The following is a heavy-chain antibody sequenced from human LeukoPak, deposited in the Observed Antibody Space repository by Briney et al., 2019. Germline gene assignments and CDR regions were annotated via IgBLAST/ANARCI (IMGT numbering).Heavy chain of an antibody. Sequence: GASVKVSCKASGYTFTSYYMHWVRQAPGQGLEWMGIINPSGGSTSYAQKFQGRVTMTRDMSTSTVYMELSSLRSEDTAVYYCAGRGFGVVQGFYYYMDVWGKGTTVTVSS. V-gene: IGHV1-46*01. CDR3: AGRGFGVVQGFYYYMDV. CDR2: INPSGGST. CDR1: GYTFTSYY. D-gene: IGHD3-3*01. J-gene: IGHJ6*03.